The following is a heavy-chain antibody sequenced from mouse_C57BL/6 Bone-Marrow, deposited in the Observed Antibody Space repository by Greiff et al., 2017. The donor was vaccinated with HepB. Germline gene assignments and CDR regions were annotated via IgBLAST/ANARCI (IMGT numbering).Heavy chain of an antibody. J-gene: IGHJ4*01. Sequence: VMLVESGPGLVAPSQSLSITCTVSGFSLTSYAISWVRQPPGKGLEWLGVIWTGGGTNYNSALKSRLSISKDNSKSQVFLKMNSLQTDDTARYYCARIYDGYSYYAMDYWGQGTSVTVSS. V-gene: IGHV2-9-1*01. CDR2: IWTGGGT. CDR3: ARIYDGYSYYAMDY. CDR1: GFSLTSYA. D-gene: IGHD2-3*01.